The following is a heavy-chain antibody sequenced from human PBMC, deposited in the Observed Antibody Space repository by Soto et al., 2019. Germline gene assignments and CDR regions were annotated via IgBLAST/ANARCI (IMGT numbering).Heavy chain of an antibody. J-gene: IGHJ6*02. Sequence: SETLSLTCTVSGGAISSYSWSWLRQPPGKGLEWIGSIYYSGSTNYNPSLKSRVTISVDTSKNQFSLKLSSVTAADTAVYYCARVSGIYYYGMDVWGQGTTVTVSS. CDR1: GGAISSYS. CDR2: IYYSGST. D-gene: IGHD3-10*01. CDR3: ARVSGIYYYGMDV. V-gene: IGHV4-59*12.